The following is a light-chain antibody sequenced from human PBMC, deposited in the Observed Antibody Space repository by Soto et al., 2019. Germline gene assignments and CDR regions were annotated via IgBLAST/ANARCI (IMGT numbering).Light chain of an antibody. J-gene: IGLJ3*02. Sequence: QSALTQPRSVSGSPGQSVTISCTGTRSDVGGYDFVSWYQQHPGNAPKLIIYDVNKRPSGVPDRFSGSKSGNTASLTISGLQVDDEADYHCCSYAGTYTVVFGGGTKVTVL. CDR2: DVN. CDR3: CSYAGTYTVV. CDR1: RSDVGGYDF. V-gene: IGLV2-11*01.